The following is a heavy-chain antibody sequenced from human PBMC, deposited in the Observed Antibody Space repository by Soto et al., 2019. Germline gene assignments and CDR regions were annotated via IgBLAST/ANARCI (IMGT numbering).Heavy chain of an antibody. J-gene: IGHJ6*02. CDR2: ISYDGSNK. V-gene: IGHV3-30*03. CDR3: ATDDLGYCXSTSWPAYYYYYYGMDV. D-gene: IGHD2-2*01. CDR1: GFTFSGYG. Sequence: GGSLRLSCAASGFTFSGYGMHWVRQAPGKGLEWVAVISYDGSNKYYADSVKGRFTISRDNSKNTLYLQMNSLRAEDTAVYYCATDDLGYCXSTSWPAYYYYYYGMDVWGQGTTVTVSS.